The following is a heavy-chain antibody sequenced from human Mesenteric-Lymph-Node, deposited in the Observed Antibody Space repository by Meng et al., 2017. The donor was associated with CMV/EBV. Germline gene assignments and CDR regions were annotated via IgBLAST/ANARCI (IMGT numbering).Heavy chain of an antibody. J-gene: IGHJ6*02. V-gene: IGHV1-2*02. Sequence: ASVKVSCKASGGTFSSYAISWVRQAPGHGLEWMGWVNPNSGGGADYTQRFQGRVTMTRDTSINTVYMELSRLRSDDTAVYYCAREGSSSTFAMDVWGQGTTVTVSS. D-gene: IGHD6-6*01. CDR3: AREGSSSTFAMDV. CDR2: VNPNSGGGA. CDR1: GGTFSSYA.